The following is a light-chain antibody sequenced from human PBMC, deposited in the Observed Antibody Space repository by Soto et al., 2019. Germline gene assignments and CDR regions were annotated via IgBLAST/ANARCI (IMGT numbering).Light chain of an antibody. Sequence: QSALTQPPSASGSPGQSVTISCTGTSSDVGGYNYVSWYQQYPGKAPTLMIYEVSKRPSGVPDRFSGSKSGNTASLTVSGLQAEDEADYYCSSYVGSNNVLFGGGTKLTVL. CDR2: EVS. CDR3: SSYVGSNNVL. J-gene: IGLJ2*01. V-gene: IGLV2-8*01. CDR1: SSDVGGYNY.